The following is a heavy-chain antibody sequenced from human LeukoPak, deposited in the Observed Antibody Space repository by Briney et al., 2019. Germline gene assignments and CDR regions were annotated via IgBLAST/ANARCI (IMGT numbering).Heavy chain of an antibody. J-gene: IGHJ4*02. CDR3: ARVTGYMTEDYFDY. V-gene: IGHV4-59*01. D-gene: IGHD6-13*01. CDR2: IYYSGST. CDR1: GGSINSYY. Sequence: SETLSLTCTVSGGSINSYYWSWIRQPPGKGLEWIGYIYYSGSTNYNPSLKSRVTISVDTSKNQFSLRLSSVTAADTAVYYCARVTGYMTEDYFDYWGQGTLTVSS.